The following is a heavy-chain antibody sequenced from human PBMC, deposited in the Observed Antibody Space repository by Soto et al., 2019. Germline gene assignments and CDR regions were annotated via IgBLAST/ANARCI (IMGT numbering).Heavy chain of an antibody. D-gene: IGHD5-12*01. CDR2: IIPIFGTA. CDR1: GGTFSSYA. Sequence: GASVKVSCKASGGTFSSYAISWVRQAPGQGLEWMGGIIPIFGTANYAQKFQGRVTITADESTSTAYMELSSLRSEDTAVYYCASKVWRWLQLHAFDIWGQGTMVTVS. J-gene: IGHJ3*02. V-gene: IGHV1-69*13. CDR3: ASKVWRWLQLHAFDI.